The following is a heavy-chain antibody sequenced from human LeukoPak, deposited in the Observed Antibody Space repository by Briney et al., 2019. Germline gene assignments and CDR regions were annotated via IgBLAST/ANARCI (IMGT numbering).Heavy chain of an antibody. D-gene: IGHD3-22*01. Sequence: GGSLRLSCAASGFTFSSYAMSWVRQAPGKGLEWVSGISGSGDNTYYADSVKGRFTISRDNSKNTLYVQVNSLGTEDTAVYYCAKEPMIVGRLPYFDYWGQGTLVTVSS. CDR3: AKEPMIVGRLPYFDY. J-gene: IGHJ4*02. CDR1: GFTFSSYA. V-gene: IGHV3-23*01. CDR2: ISGSGDNT.